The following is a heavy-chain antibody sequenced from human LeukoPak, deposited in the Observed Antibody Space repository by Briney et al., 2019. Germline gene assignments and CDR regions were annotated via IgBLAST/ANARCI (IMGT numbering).Heavy chain of an antibody. Sequence: GGSLRLSCAASGFTLSSHAIHWVRQAPGKGLEWVALISYDGNIKYYADSVKGRFTISRDNSKNTLSLQMNSLRPEDTAVYYCARGTWRGDYGVYWGQGTLVTVSS. D-gene: IGHD4-17*01. CDR3: ARGTWRGDYGVY. CDR2: ISYDGNIK. CDR1: GFTLSSHA. J-gene: IGHJ4*02. V-gene: IGHV3-30*04.